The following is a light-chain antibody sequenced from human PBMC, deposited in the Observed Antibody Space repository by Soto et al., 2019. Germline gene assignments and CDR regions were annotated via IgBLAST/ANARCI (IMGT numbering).Light chain of an antibody. Sequence: EIVLTQSPVTLSLSPGERATLSCRASQSVSAYLAWFQQKAGQPPRLLIYDASDRASGVPPRFSGSGSGTDFTLTNTGLEPEDSAVYYCQHRSNWPWTFGQGTKVEV. J-gene: IGKJ1*01. V-gene: IGKV3-11*01. CDR3: QHRSNWPWT. CDR1: QSVSAY. CDR2: DAS.